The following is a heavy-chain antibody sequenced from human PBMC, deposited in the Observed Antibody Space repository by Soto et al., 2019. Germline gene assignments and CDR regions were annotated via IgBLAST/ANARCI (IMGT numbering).Heavy chain of an antibody. CDR2: TFDSGST. V-gene: IGHV4-59*01. CDR3: ARGPRQDYGDAYFDD. CDR1: GVSISYNY. J-gene: IGHJ4*02. Sequence: SETLSLTCTVSGVSISYNYWSWIRQVPGKGLEWIGYTFDSGSTSYNPSLKSRATISGDPSKNQFSLRLTSVTAADTALYYCARGPRQDYGDAYFDDWGQGTLVTVSS. D-gene: IGHD4-17*01.